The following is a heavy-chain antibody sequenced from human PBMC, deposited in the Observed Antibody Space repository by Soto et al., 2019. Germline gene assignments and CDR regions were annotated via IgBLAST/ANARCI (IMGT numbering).Heavy chain of an antibody. CDR1: GFTFSSYA. Sequence: EVQLLESGGGLVQPGGSLRLSCAASGFTFSSYAMSWVCQAPGKGLEWVSAISGSGGSTYYADSVKGRFTISRDNSKNTLYLQMNSLRAEDTAVYYCAKRGRFGELSRPFDYWGQGTLVTVSS. V-gene: IGHV3-23*01. D-gene: IGHD3-10*01. CDR2: ISGSGGST. CDR3: AKRGRFGELSRPFDY. J-gene: IGHJ4*02.